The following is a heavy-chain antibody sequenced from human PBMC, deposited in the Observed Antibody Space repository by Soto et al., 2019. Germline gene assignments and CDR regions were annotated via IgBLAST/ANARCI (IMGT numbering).Heavy chain of an antibody. J-gene: IGHJ5*02. CDR2: INPSGDSR. D-gene: IGHD6-19*01. CDR1: GFSFSDYF. CDR3: ARISSGWPQNWFDP. V-gene: IGHV1-46*01. Sequence: ASVKVSCKASGFSFSDYFMHWVRQAPGQGLEWMGIINPSGDSRNYAQKFQGRVTITRDTSTSTVYMDLSSLRYEDTAVYYCARISSGWPQNWFDPWGQGTLVTVSS.